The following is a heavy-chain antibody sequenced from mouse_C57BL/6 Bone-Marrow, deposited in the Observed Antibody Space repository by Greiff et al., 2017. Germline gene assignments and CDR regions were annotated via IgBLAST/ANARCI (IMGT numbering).Heavy chain of an antibody. J-gene: IGHJ2*01. Sequence: QVHVKQSGAELARPGASVKLSCKASGYTFTSYGISWVKQRTGQGLEWIGEIYPRSGNTYYNEKFKGKATLTADKSSSTAYMELRSLTSEDSAVYFCATDSSGYCWGQGTTLTVSS. CDR1: GYTFTSYG. D-gene: IGHD3-2*02. CDR3: ATDSSGYC. V-gene: IGHV1-81*01. CDR2: IYPRSGNT.